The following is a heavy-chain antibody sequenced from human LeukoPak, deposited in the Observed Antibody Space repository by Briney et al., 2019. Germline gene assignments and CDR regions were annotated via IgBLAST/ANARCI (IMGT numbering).Heavy chain of an antibody. CDR3: ARDPRKMVRLSPNWFDP. Sequence: NPGGSLRLSWAASGFTFSSYSMNWVRQAPGKGLEWVSSISSSSSYIYYADSVKGRFTISRDNAKNSLYLQMNSLRAEDTAVYYCARDPRKMVRLSPNWFDPWGQGTLVTVSS. V-gene: IGHV3-21*01. CDR2: ISSSSSYI. J-gene: IGHJ5*02. CDR1: GFTFSSYS. D-gene: IGHD3-10*01.